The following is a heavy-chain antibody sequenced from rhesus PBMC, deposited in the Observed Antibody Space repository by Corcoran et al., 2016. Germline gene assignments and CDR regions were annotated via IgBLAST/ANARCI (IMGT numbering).Heavy chain of an antibody. CDR2: ISNGSGST. J-gene: IGHJ4*01. V-gene: IGHV3-59*01. Sequence: EVQLVESGGGLARPGGSLRLSCAASGFTFSDDYMPWVRQASGKGLGWVYRISNGSGSTWFADSVKGRFTISRENAENALSLQMDSLRAEDTAVYYFARSYSRGWNIDYWGQGVLVTVSS. CDR3: ARSYSRGWNIDY. D-gene: IGHD6-31*01. CDR1: GFTFSDDY.